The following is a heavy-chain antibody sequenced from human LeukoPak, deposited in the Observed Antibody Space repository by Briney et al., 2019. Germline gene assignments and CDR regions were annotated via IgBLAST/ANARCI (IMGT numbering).Heavy chain of an antibody. Sequence: SVKVSCKASGGTFSSYTISWVRQAPGQGLEWMGRIIPILGIANYAQKFQGRVTITADKSTSTAYVELSSLRSEDTAVYYCASRLRTYYYYYYMDVWGKGTTVTVSS. J-gene: IGHJ6*03. CDR3: ASRLRTYYYYYYMDV. D-gene: IGHD5/OR15-5a*01. CDR1: GGTFSSYT. V-gene: IGHV1-69*02. CDR2: IIPILGIA.